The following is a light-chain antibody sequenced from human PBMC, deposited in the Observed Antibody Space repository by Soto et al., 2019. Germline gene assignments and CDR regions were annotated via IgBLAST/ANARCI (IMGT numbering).Light chain of an antibody. CDR1: SSNIGSNY. V-gene: IGLV1-47*01. CDR2: RNN. CDR3: AAWDDSLSGVV. J-gene: IGLJ2*01. Sequence: QSVLTQPPSASGTPGQRVTIACSGRSSNIGSNYVYWYQQLPGTAPKLLIYRNNQRPSGVTDRFSGSKSGPSASLAISGLRSEDEADYYCAAWDDSLSGVVFGGGTKLTVL.